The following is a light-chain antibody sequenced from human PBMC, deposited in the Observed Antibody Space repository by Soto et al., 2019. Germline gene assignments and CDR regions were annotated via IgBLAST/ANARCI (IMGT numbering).Light chain of an antibody. Sequence: QSALTQPASVSGSPGQTITISCTGRSSDVGGYNYVSWYQQHPGKAPKLMIYEVSNRPSGVSNRFSGSKAGNTASLTISGLQAEDEAEYYCSSFTSSSTQVLGGGTKVTVL. CDR2: EVS. V-gene: IGLV2-14*01. CDR1: SSDVGGYNY. CDR3: SSFTSSSTQV. J-gene: IGLJ3*02.